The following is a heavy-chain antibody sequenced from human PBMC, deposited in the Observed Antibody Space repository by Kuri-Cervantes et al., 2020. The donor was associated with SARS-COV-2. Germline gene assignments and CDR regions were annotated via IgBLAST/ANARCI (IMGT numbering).Heavy chain of an antibody. Sequence: GSLRLSCTVSGGSISSYYWSWIRQPPGKGLEWIGYIYYSGSTNYNPSLKSRVTISVDTSKNQFSLKLSSVTAADTAVYYCARREYWYFDLWGRGTLVTV. CDR3: ARREYWYFDL. CDR1: GGSISSYY. V-gene: IGHV4-59*01. D-gene: IGHD1-26*01. J-gene: IGHJ2*01. CDR2: IYYSGST.